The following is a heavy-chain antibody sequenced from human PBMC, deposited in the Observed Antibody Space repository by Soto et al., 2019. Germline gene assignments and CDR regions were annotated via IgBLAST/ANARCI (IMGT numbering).Heavy chain of an antibody. V-gene: IGHV3-11*01. D-gene: IGHD4-17*01. Sequence: GGALRVSCSASGFTFSDYYMSWIRQAPGKGLEWVSYISSSGSTIYYADSVKGRFTISRDNAKNSLYLQMNSLRAEDTAVYYCARIRYGDTHYFDYWGQGTLVTVSS. CDR3: ARIRYGDTHYFDY. CDR2: ISSSGSTI. J-gene: IGHJ4*02. CDR1: GFTFSDYY.